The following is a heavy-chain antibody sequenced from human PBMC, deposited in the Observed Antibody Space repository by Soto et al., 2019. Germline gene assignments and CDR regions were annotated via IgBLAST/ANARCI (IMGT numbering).Heavy chain of an antibody. CDR1: GGSISSYY. J-gene: IGHJ4*02. Sequence: PSETLSLTCTVSGGSISSYYWSWIRQPPGKGLEWIGYIYYSGSTNYNPSLKSRVTISVDTSNNQFSLKLSSVTAADTAVYYCARALTGPDIPFDYWGQGTLVTVSS. CDR2: IYYSGST. D-gene: IGHD3-9*01. CDR3: ARALTGPDIPFDY. V-gene: IGHV4-59*01.